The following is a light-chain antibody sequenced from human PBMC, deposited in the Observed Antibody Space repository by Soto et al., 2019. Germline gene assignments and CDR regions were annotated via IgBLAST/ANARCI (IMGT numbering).Light chain of an antibody. Sequence: EIVVTQSPATLSVSPGERATLSCRASHSVSSNLAWYQQKPGRAPRLLIYAASTRATGVPARFSGSGSGTEYTLTISSLQSEGCAVYYCQQYDDWPPMYTVGQGTKVDIK. CDR3: QQYDDWPPMYT. J-gene: IGKJ2*01. V-gene: IGKV3-15*01. CDR2: AAS. CDR1: HSVSSN.